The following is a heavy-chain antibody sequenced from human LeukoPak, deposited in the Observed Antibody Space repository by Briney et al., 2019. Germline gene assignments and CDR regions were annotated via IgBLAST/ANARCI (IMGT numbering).Heavy chain of an antibody. CDR2: IIPIFGIA. CDR1: GGTFSSYA. V-gene: IGHV1-69*17. D-gene: IGHD1-26*01. J-gene: IGHJ3*02. CDR3: ARGGGSYSDDAFDI. Sequence: GSSVKVSCKASGGTFSSYAISWVRQAPGQGLEWMGGIIPIFGIANYAQKFQGRVTITADKSTSTAYMELSSLRSEDTAVYYCARGGGSYSDDAFDIWGQGTMVTVSS.